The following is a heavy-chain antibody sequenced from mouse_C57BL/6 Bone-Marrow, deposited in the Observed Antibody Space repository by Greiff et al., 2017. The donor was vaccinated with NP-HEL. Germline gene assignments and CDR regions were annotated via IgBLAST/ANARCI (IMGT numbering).Heavy chain of an antibody. V-gene: IGHV1-53*01. CDR3: ARGLGAGFAY. Sequence: QVQLQQPGTELVKPGASVKLSCKASGYTFTSYWMHWVKQRPGQGLEWIGNINPSNGGTNYIEKFKSKATLTVDKSSSTAYMPLSSLTSEDSAVYYCARGLGAGFAYWGQGTLVTVSA. CDR2: INPSNGGT. CDR1: GYTFTSYW. J-gene: IGHJ3*01.